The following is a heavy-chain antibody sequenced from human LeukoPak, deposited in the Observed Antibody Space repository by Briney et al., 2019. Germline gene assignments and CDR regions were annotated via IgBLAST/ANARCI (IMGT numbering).Heavy chain of an antibody. CDR3: ARGTWESACMD. CDR1: GYTFTSYD. D-gene: IGHD1-26*01. J-gene: IGHJ4*02. V-gene: IGHV1-8*01. Sequence: ASVKVSCKASGYTFTSYDINWVRQAPGQGPEWLGWMNANSGDTGYAQKFQGRVTMTRDTSISTAYMELSSLRSEDTAVYYCARGTWESACMDWGQGTLVTVSS. CDR2: MNANSGDT.